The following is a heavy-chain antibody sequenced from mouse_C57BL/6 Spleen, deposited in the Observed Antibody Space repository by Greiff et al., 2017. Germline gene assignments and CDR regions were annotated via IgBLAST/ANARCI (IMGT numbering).Heavy chain of an antibody. CDR3: ARYYYGSSYAMGY. CDR2: IDPSDSET. CDR1: GYTFTSYW. D-gene: IGHD1-1*01. V-gene: IGHV1-52*01. J-gene: IGHJ4*01. Sequence: VQLQQPGAELVRPGSSVKLSCKASGYTFTSYWMHWVKQRPIQGLEWIGNIDPSDSETHYNQKFKDKATLTVDKSSSTAYMQLSSLTSEDSAVYYCARYYYGSSYAMGYWGQGTSVTVSA.